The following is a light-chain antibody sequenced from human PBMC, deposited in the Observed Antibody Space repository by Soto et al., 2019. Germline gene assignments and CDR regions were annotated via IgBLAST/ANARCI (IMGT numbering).Light chain of an antibody. V-gene: IGKV3D-11*03. CDR3: QEYENTPGT. J-gene: IGKJ5*01. CDR1: QTVGVR. Sequence: EIVSTQSPATLSSSPGERATLSCRASQTVGVRLAWYQHKPGQAPRLIIYEASNRAAGIPARFSGSGSGTDFPLDISRLEPEDFAVYYCQEYENTPGTFGRGTRLEIK. CDR2: EAS.